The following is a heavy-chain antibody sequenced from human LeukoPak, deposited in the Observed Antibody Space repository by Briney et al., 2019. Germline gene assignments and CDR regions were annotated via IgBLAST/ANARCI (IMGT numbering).Heavy chain of an antibody. CDR1: GFTFSSYS. Sequence: PGGSLRLSCAASGFTFSSYSMNWVRQAPGKGLEWVSSISSSSSHIYYADSVKGRFTISRDNAKNSLYLQMNSLRAEDTAVYYCARANGVGATHFDYWGQGTLVTVSS. CDR2: ISSSSSHI. V-gene: IGHV3-21*01. D-gene: IGHD1-26*01. CDR3: ARANGVGATHFDY. J-gene: IGHJ4*02.